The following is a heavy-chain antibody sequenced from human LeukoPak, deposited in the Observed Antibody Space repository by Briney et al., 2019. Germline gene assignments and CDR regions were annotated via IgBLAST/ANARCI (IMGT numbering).Heavy chain of an antibody. CDR1: GFTFSSYA. J-gene: IGHJ4*02. D-gene: IGHD4-23*01. CDR3: ARDPGNDYGGNSGY. CDR2: ISSSSSYI. Sequence: PGGSLRPSCAASGFTFSSYAMSWVRQAPGKGLEWVSSISSSSSYIYYADSVKGRFTISRDNAKNSLYLQMNSLRAEDTAVYYCARDPGNDYGGNSGYWGQGTLVTVSS. V-gene: IGHV3-21*01.